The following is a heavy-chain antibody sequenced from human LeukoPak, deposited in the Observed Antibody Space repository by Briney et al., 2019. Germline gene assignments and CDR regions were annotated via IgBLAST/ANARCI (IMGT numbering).Heavy chain of an antibody. CDR3: ARVRGSYWYYFDY. V-gene: IGHV3-30*04. J-gene: IGHJ4*02. CDR1: GFTFSSYA. D-gene: IGHD1-26*01. Sequence: GRSLTLSCAPSGFTFSSYAMHWVRQAPGKGLEWVAFISYDGSNKYYADSVKGRFTISRDNSKNTLYLQMNSLRAEDTAVYYCARVRGSYWYYFDYWGQGTLVTVSS. CDR2: ISYDGSNK.